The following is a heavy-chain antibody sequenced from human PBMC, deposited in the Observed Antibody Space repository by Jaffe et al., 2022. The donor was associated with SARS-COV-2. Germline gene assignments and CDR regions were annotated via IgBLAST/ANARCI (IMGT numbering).Heavy chain of an antibody. V-gene: IGHV4-39*01. D-gene: IGHD3-22*01. CDR1: GGSISSSSYY. CDR3: AITMIVVVIGAFDI. Sequence: QLQLQESGPGLVKPSETLSLTCTVSGGSISSSSYYWGWIRQPPGKGLEWIGSIYYSGSTYYNPSLKSRVTISVDTSKNQFSLKLSSVTAADTAVYYCAITMIVVVIGAFDIWGQGTMVTVSS. J-gene: IGHJ3*02. CDR2: IYYSGST.